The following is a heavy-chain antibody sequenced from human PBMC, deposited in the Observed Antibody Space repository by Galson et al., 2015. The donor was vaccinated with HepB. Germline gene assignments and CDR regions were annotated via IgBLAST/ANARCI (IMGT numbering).Heavy chain of an antibody. Sequence: SVKVSCKASGYTLTSYAIHWVRQAPGQRLEWMGWINTGDGDTKYSQKFQGRVTITRDTSARTAYMDLSSLRSEDTAVYFCARASFSRRSGYDLHIDIWGQGTTVTVSS. CDR1: GYTLTSYA. CDR2: INTGDGDT. CDR3: ARASFSRRSGYDLHIDI. J-gene: IGHJ3*02. V-gene: IGHV1-3*04. D-gene: IGHD5-12*01.